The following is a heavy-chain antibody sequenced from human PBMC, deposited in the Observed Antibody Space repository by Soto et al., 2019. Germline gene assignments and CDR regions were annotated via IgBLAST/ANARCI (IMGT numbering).Heavy chain of an antibody. CDR3: ARVHHSSSSPDSFDY. V-gene: IGHV5-51*01. Sequence: GESLKISCKGSGYSFTSYWIGWVRQMPGKGLEWMGIIYPGDSDTRYSPSFQGQVTISADKSISTAYLQWSSLKASDTAMYYCARVHHSSSSPDSFDYWCEGTLVTVSS. CDR1: GYSFTSYW. CDR2: IYPGDSDT. J-gene: IGHJ4*02. D-gene: IGHD6-6*01.